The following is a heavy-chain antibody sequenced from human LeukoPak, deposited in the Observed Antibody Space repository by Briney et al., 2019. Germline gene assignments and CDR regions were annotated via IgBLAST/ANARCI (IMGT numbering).Heavy chain of an antibody. CDR3: AKGTYSSGWPFDY. D-gene: IGHD6-19*01. CDR1: GFTQCRYW. J-gene: IGHJ4*02. V-gene: IGHV3-7*03. CDR2: IKQDGSEK. Sequence: GGSLRLSCEPSGFTQCRYWMICARQAPEKALEVVASIKQDGSEKYYAVSVKGRFTISRYNAKNSLYLQMNSLSAEDTALYYCAKGTYSSGWPFDYWGQGTLVTVSS.